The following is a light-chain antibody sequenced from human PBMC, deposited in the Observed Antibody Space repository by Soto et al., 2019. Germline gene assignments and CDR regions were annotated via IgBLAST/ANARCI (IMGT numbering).Light chain of an antibody. J-gene: IGKJ4*01. CDR1: QSVSSN. V-gene: IGKV3-15*01. Sequence: IVLTQSPGTLSLSPGERATLSCRASQSVSSNLAWYQQKPGQAPRLLIYGASTRATGIPARFSGSGSGTECTRKVCILHSEQSALGYCQLCSNWLPITFGRGTKVDIK. CDR2: GAS. CDR3: QLCSNWLPIT.